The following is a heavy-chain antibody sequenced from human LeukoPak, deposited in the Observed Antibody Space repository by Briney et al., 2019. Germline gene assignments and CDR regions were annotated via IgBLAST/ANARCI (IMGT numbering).Heavy chain of an antibody. J-gene: IGHJ5*02. D-gene: IGHD3-22*01. CDR3: ARDLFYDSSGYYFWPT. V-gene: IGHV1-18*04. CDR2: ISAYNGNT. Sequence: ASVKVSCKASGYTFTGYYMHWVRQAPGQGLEWMGWISAYNGNTNYAQKLQDRVTMTTDTSTSTAYMELRSLRSDDTAVYYCARDLFYDSSGYYFWPTWGQGTLVTVSS. CDR1: GYTFTGYY.